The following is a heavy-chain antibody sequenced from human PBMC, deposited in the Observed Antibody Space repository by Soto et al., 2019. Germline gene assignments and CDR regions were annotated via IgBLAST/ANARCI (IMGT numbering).Heavy chain of an antibody. CDR2: ISGSGAST. V-gene: IGHV3-23*01. Sequence: GESLKISCVASGFTFNKYALAWVRQAPGKGLEWVSAISGSGASTYDADSVKGRFTISRDNSNNTLYLQMNSLRAEDTAVYYCAKPPGGTTVITSFDHWGQRTPVTVSS. CDR3: AKPPGGTTVITSFDH. D-gene: IGHD3-16*01. CDR1: GFTFNKYA. J-gene: IGHJ4*02.